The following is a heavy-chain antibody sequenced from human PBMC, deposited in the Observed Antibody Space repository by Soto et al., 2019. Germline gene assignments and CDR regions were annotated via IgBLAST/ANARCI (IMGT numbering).Heavy chain of an antibody. CDR2: ISAYNGNT. Sequence: QVQLVQSGAEVKKPGASVKVSCKASGYTFTNFGISWVRQAPGQGLEWMGWISAYNGNTHYAQKFQGRVTMTTDTSTSPAYMEVRSLRFDDTAVYYGARGGTPIDYWGQGTLVTVSS. J-gene: IGHJ4*02. D-gene: IGHD3-16*01. CDR3: ARGGTPIDY. CDR1: GYTFTNFG. V-gene: IGHV1-18*01.